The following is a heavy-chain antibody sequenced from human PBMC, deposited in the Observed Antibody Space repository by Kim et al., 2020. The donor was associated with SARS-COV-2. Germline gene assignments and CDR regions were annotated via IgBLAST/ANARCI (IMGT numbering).Heavy chain of an antibody. D-gene: IGHD5-18*01. J-gene: IGHJ5*02. CDR1: GGSFSGYY. CDR3: ASSYGSYNGVDP. V-gene: IGHV4-34*01. CDR2: INHSGST. Sequence: SETLSLTCAVYGGSFSGYYWSWIRQPPGKGLEWIGEINHSGSTNYNPSLKSRVTISVDTSKNQFSLKLSSVTAADTAVYYCASSYGSYNGVDPWGQGTLVSVS.